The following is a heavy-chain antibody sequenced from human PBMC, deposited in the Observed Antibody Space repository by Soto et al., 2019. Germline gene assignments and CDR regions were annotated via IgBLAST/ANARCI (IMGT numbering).Heavy chain of an antibody. CDR3: VKKSCSHTRCYTGWFFDL. V-gene: IGHV3-9*01. CDR2: ISWNSGDK. Sequence: GGSLSLSCEASGFIFEDYDMHWVRQPPGKGLQWVSGISWNSGDKDYGDSVKGRFTISRDNAKNSLDLQMSSLRVEDTATYYCVKKSCSHTRCYTGWFFDLWGRGTLVTVAS. J-gene: IGHJ2*01. CDR1: GFIFEDYD. D-gene: IGHD2-15*01.